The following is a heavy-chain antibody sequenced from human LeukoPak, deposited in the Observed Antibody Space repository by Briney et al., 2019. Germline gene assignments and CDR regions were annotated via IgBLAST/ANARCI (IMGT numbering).Heavy chain of an antibody. V-gene: IGHV1-3*01. CDR3: ARDWGELPAAH. Sequence: ASMKVSCKASGYTFTSYAMHWVRQAPGQRLEWMGWINAGNGNTKYSQKFQGRVTITRDTSASTAYMELSSLRSEDTAVYYCARDWGELPAAHWGQGTLVTVSS. D-gene: IGHD2-15*01. J-gene: IGHJ4*02. CDR1: GYTFTSYA. CDR2: INAGNGNT.